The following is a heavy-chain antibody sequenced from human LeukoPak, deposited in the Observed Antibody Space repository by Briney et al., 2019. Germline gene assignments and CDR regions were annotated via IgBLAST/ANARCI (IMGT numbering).Heavy chain of an antibody. CDR2: IYSGDST. J-gene: IGHJ4*02. Sequence: TGGSLRLSCAASGFTVSSNYMSWVRQAPGKGLEWVSVIYSGDSTYYADSVKGRFTISRDNSKNTLYLQMNSLRAEDTAVYYCAREYSGSYFYYWGQGTLVTVSS. CDR1: GFTVSSNY. CDR3: AREYSGSYFYY. D-gene: IGHD1-26*01. V-gene: IGHV3-66*01.